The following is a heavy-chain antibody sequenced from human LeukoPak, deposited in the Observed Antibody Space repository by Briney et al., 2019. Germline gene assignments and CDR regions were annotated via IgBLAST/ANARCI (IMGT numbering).Heavy chain of an antibody. CDR1: GFTVSNSY. D-gene: IGHD1-14*01. CDR2: TYSAGFT. CDR3: ARGGGHQPTYYQYLDV. J-gene: IGHJ6*03. V-gene: IGHV3-53*01. Sequence: GGSLRLSCAASGFTVSNSYMTWVRQAPDKGLEWVSLTYSAGFTYYPDSVKGRFTISRDIAKNTVFLQMNSLRVEDTAVYYCARGGGHQPTYYQYLDVWVKGTTVTVSS.